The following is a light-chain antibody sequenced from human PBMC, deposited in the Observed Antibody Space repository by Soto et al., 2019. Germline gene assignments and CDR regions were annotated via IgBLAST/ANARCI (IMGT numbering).Light chain of an antibody. CDR1: QSVDIN. Sequence: EIVLTQSPATLSVSPGDRVTLSCRASQSVDINLAWYQQRPGQAPRLLIYGASNRATGIPDRFSGSGSGTDFTLTISRLEPEDFAVYYCQQYGSSPGTFGQGTKVDI. CDR3: QQYGSSPGT. J-gene: IGKJ1*01. V-gene: IGKV3-20*01. CDR2: GAS.